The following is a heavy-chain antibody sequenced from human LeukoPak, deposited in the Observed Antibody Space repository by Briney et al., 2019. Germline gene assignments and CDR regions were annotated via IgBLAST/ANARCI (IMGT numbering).Heavy chain of an antibody. V-gene: IGHV4-59*08. Sequence: SEALPLTCTVSLGSISQYYWSWLGQPPGKGLEWIGYIYYSRSTNYNPSLKSRVTISVDASKNQFSLKLSSVTAADTAVYYCARQSYGSYYAWGQGTLVTVSS. J-gene: IGHJ5*02. CDR1: LGSISQYY. D-gene: IGHD1-26*01. CDR2: IYYSRST. CDR3: ARQSYGSYYA.